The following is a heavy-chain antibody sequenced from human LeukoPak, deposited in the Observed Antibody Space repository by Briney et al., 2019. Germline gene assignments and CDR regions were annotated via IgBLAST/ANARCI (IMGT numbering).Heavy chain of an antibody. CDR2: INHSGST. CDR3: ASLRITMIVVAP. D-gene: IGHD3-22*01. Sequence: PSETLSLTCAVYGGSFSGYYWSWIRQPPGKGLEWIGEINHSGSTNYNLSLKSRVTISVDTSKNQFSLKLSSVTAADTAVYYCASLRITMIVVAPWGQGTLVTVSS. V-gene: IGHV4-34*01. J-gene: IGHJ5*02. CDR1: GGSFSGYY.